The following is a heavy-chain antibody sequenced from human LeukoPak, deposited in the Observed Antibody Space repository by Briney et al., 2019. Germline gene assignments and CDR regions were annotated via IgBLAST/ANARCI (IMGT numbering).Heavy chain of an antibody. J-gene: IGHJ1*01. V-gene: IGHV3-23*01. Sequence: GGSLRLSCVASGFSFSNYAMSWVRQAPGKGLEWVSGTSGSGSDTFYAESVKGRFTISRDLSTNTLYLQMNSLTTEDTAMYFCARRPVAAEYFQHWGQGTLVTVSS. CDR2: TSGSGSDT. CDR3: ARRPVAAEYFQH. CDR1: GFSFSNYA. D-gene: IGHD6-25*01.